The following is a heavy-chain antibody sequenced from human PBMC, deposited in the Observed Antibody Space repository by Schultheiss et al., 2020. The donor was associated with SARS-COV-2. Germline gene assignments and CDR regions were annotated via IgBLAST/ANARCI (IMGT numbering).Heavy chain of an antibody. D-gene: IGHD3-10*01. Sequence: SETLSLTCTVSGGSISSYYWSWIRQPPGKGLEWIGYIYTSGSTYYNPSLKSRVTISVDTSKNQFSLKLSSVTAADTAVYYCARNGENAEYFQHWGQGTLVTVSS. CDR1: GGSISSYY. J-gene: IGHJ1*01. CDR3: ARNGENAEYFQH. CDR2: IYTSGST. V-gene: IGHV4-4*08.